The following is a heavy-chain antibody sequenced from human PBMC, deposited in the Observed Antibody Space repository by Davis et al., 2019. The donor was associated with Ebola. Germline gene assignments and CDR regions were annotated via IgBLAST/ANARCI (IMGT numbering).Heavy chain of an antibody. Sequence: GGSLRLSCAASGFPFNTYAMNWVRQAPGKGLEWVANITQDGTTKYYVDSVKGRFTISRDNGKNSLFLQMNSLRGEDTAVYYCARDQGYIAVAGTVGMDVWGQGTTVTVSS. V-gene: IGHV3-7*03. CDR3: ARDQGYIAVAGTVGMDV. D-gene: IGHD6-19*01. J-gene: IGHJ6*02. CDR2: ITQDGTTK. CDR1: GFPFNTYA.